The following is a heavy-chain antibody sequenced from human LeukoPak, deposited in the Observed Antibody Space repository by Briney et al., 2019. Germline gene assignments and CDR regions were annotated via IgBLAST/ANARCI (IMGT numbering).Heavy chain of an antibody. D-gene: IGHD6-13*01. CDR1: GGPISSYY. CDR3: ARARPGIAAAGDASDI. Sequence: SVTLSLTCTVSGGPISSYYWRWIRQPPGKGLEWIGYIYYSGSTNYNPSLKSRVTISVDTSKNQFSLKLSSVTAADTAVYYCARARPGIAAAGDASDIWGQGTMVTVSS. V-gene: IGHV4-59*01. J-gene: IGHJ3*02. CDR2: IYYSGST.